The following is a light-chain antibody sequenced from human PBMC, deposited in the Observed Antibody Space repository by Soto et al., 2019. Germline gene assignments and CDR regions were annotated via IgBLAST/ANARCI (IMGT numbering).Light chain of an antibody. J-gene: IGLJ2*01. Sequence: QSALTQPPSVSGSPGQSVNISCTGTSSDVGSYNRVSWYQQPPGTAHKLMIYEVSNRPSGVPDRFSGTKSGNTASLTISGLQAEDEADYYCSSYTSSSVVFGGGTKLTVL. CDR2: EVS. CDR3: SSYTSSSVV. CDR1: SSDVGSYNR. V-gene: IGLV2-18*02.